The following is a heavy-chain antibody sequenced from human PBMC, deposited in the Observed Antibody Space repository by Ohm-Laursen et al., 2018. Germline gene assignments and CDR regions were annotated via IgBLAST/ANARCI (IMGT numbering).Heavy chain of an antibody. J-gene: IGHJ4*02. CDR3: ARGDTYGFDY. CDR2: ISPYSGQT. V-gene: IGHV1-18*01. CDR1: GYTFSNFG. D-gene: IGHD3-10*01. Sequence: ASVKVSCKASGYTFSNFGISWVRQAPGQGLEWMGWISPYSGQTKYALKLQGRVTMTTDTSTSTAYMDVRGLRSDDTAVYYCARGDTYGFDYWGQGTLVTVSS.